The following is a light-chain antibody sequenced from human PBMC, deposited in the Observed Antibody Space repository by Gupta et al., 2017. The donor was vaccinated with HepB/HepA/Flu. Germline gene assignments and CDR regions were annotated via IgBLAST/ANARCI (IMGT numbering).Light chain of an antibody. V-gene: IGKV3-11*01. CDR1: QSVSNN. CDR3: QQRAN. Sequence: EIVLTQSPATLSLSPGERATLSCRASQSVSNNVAWYQQKPGQAPRLLIYDTSIRATGVPARLSGSGSGTDFTLTISSLEPEDFAVYYCQQRANFGQGTRLEIK. J-gene: IGKJ5*01. CDR2: DTS.